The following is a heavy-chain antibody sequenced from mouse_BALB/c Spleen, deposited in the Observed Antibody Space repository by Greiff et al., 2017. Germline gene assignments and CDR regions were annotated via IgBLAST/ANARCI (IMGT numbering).Heavy chain of an antibody. V-gene: IGHV1-80*01. CDR3: AKKAYGSSYWYFDV. Sequence: QVQLQQSGAELVRPGSSVKISCKASGYAFSSYWMNWVKQRPGQGLEWIGQIYPGDGDTNYNGKFKGKATLTADKSSSTAYMQLSSLTSEDSAVYFCAKKAYGSSYWYFDVWGAGTTVTVSS. D-gene: IGHD6-5*01. J-gene: IGHJ1*01. CDR1: GYAFSSYW. CDR2: IYPGDGDT.